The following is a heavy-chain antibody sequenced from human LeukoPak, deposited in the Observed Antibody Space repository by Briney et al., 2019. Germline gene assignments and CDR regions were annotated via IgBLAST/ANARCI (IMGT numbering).Heavy chain of an antibody. Sequence: PSETLSLTCTVSGGSISSYYWSWIRQPPGKGLEWIGYIYYSGSTNYNPSLKSRVTISVDTSKNQFSLKLSSVTAADTAVYYCARMVRYGSGSYPPAPFDYWGQGTLVTVSS. CDR2: IYYSGST. CDR1: GGSISSYY. CDR3: ARMVRYGSGSYPPAPFDY. D-gene: IGHD3-10*01. J-gene: IGHJ4*02. V-gene: IGHV4-59*12.